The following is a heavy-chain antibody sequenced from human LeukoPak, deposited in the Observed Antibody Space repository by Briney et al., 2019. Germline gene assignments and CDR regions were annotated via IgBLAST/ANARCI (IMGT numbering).Heavy chain of an antibody. V-gene: IGHV3-21*01. D-gene: IGHD2-21*01. J-gene: IGHJ1*01. CDR3: AREPTSLIL. CDR2: ISSSSTYI. CDR1: GFTFSSYS. Sequence: GGSLRLSCAASGFTFSSYSMNWVRQTPGKGLEWVSSISSSSTYIYYADSVKGRFTTSRDNAKNSLYLQMDSLRAEDTAVYYCAREPTSLILWGQGTLVTVSS.